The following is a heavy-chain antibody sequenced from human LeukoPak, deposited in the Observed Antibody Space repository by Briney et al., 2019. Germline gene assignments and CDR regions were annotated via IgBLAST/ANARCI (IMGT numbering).Heavy chain of an antibody. CDR1: GFTFSRYW. J-gene: IGHJ4*02. D-gene: IGHD1-1*01. CDR3: ARQRYSDY. CDR2: IKEDGSEN. Sequence: GGSLRLSCAASGFTFSRYWMTWVRQAPGKGLEWVANIKEDGSENSYVESVKGRFTISRDNAKNSLYLQLNSLRAEDTAVYFCARQRYSDYWGQETLVTVSS. V-gene: IGHV3-7*01.